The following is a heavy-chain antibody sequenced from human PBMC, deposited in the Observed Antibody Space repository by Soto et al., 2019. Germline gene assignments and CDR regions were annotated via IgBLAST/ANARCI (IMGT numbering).Heavy chain of an antibody. V-gene: IGHV1-18*01. CDR3: ARVKGDYLTLGWFDP. Sequence: GASVKVSCKASGYTFTSYGISWVRQAPGQGLEWMGWISAYNGNTNYAQKLQGRVTMTTDTSTSTAYMELRSLRSDDTAVYYCARVKGDYLTLGWFDPWGQGTLVTVSS. D-gene: IGHD4-17*01. CDR2: ISAYNGNT. CDR1: GYTFTSYG. J-gene: IGHJ5*02.